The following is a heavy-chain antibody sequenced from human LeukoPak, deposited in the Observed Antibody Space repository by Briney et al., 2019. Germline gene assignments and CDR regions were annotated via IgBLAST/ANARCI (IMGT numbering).Heavy chain of an antibody. D-gene: IGHD3-10*01. J-gene: IGHJ4*02. CDR1: APSITSGDYD. V-gene: IGHV4-30-4*01. Sequence: SQCKSLTCTVAAPSITSGDYDWSWIRQPPGKGLGGFGYIYYSGSTYYNPSLKTPFTVSVETAKTQYSPKMSSVTDADTAVYYCARGVLLWFGELFDYWGQGTLVTVSS. CDR3: ARGVLLWFGELFDY. CDR2: IYYSGST.